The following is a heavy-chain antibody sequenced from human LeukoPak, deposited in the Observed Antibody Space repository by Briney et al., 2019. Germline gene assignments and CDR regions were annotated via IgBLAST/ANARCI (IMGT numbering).Heavy chain of an antibody. J-gene: IGHJ6*02. CDR1: GFSFSGSG. V-gene: IGHV3-30*03. Sequence: GGALRLSCAASGFSFSGSGMHWVRQAPGKGLEGGAVIPYDGSDKYYADPVKGRFTISRENTKRTLYMQINSLRAEDPALYYCATSYRADSCFGELHYYYGMDVWGQGTTVTVSS. D-gene: IGHD3-10*01. CDR2: IPYDGSDK. CDR3: ATSYRADSCFGELHYYYGMDV.